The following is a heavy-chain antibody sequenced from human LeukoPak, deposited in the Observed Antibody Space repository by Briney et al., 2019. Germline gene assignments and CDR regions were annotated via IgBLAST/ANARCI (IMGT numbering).Heavy chain of an antibody. Sequence: SVKVSCKASGGTFSSYAISWVRQAPGQGLEWMGRIIPILGIANYAQKFQGRVTITADKSTSTAYMELRSLRSDDTAVYYCARVGANWNDEDYWGQGTLVTVSS. CDR1: GGTFSSYA. CDR2: IIPILGIA. D-gene: IGHD1-1*01. J-gene: IGHJ4*02. CDR3: ARVGANWNDEDY. V-gene: IGHV1-69*04.